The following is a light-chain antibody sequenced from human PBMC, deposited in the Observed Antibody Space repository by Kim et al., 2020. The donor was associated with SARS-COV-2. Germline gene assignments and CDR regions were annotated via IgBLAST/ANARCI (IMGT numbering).Light chain of an antibody. CDR2: QDT. CDR1: KLGDKY. J-gene: IGLJ2*01. V-gene: IGLV3-1*01. Sequence: VSPGQTASITGSGDKLGDKYACWYQQKPGQSPVLVIYQDTKRPSGIPERFSGSNSGNTATLTISGTQAMDEADYYCQAWDSNTYGIFGGGTQLTVL. CDR3: QAWDSNTYGI.